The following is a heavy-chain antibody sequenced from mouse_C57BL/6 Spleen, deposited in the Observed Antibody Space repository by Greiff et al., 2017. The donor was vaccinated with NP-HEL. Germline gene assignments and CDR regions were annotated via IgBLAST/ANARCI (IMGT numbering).Heavy chain of an antibody. D-gene: IGHD1-1*01. CDR1: GFTFSDYG. CDR2: ISSGSSTI. CDR3: VRYGYYYGSSLYYFDY. V-gene: IGHV5-17*01. Sequence: EVQLVESGGGLVKPGGSLKLSCAASGFTFSDYGMHWVRQAPEKGLEWVAYISSGSSTIYYADTVKGRFTISRDNANSTVFLQLNMLSAEETSMYYCVRYGYYYGSSLYYFDYWGQGTTLTVSS. J-gene: IGHJ2*01.